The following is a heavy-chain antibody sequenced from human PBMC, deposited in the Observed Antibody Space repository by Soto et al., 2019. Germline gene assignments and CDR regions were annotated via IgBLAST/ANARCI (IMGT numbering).Heavy chain of an antibody. CDR2: ISYSGSS. CDR3: VRIRYQLPSSVLWLDP. J-gene: IGHJ5*02. V-gene: IGHV4-59*11. D-gene: IGHD3-16*01. Sequence: SETLSLTCTVSGGSMSSHYWTWLRQPPGKGLEWIGYISYSGSSYYNPSLKSRVTMSADTSQNQFSLRLISVTAADTAMYFCVRIRYQLPSSVLWLDPWGQGTPVTVSS. CDR1: GGSMSSHY.